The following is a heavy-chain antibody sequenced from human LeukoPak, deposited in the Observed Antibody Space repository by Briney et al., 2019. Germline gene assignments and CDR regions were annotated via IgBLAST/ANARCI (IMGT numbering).Heavy chain of an antibody. J-gene: IGHJ4*02. V-gene: IGHV5-51*01. CDR1: GYTFTSYW. CDR2: IYPGDSDT. CDR3: ARCSYGDYVEGTFDY. D-gene: IGHD4-17*01. Sequence: GASVKVSCKASGYTFTSYWIGWVRQMPGKGLEWMGIIYPGDSDTRYSPSFQGQVTISADKSISTAYLQWSSLKASDTAMYYCARCSYGDYVEGTFDYWGQGTLVTVPS.